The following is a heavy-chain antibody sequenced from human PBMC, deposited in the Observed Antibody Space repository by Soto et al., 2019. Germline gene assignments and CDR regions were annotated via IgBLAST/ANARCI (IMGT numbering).Heavy chain of an antibody. V-gene: IGHV5-10-1*01. CDR3: ARHKAFYYDNSGA. CDR2: IDPSDSYT. Sequence: PGESLKISCKGSGYIFTSYWISWVRQMPGRGLEWMGRIDPSDSYTNYSPSFQGHVTMSADKSINTAYLQWSSLKASDSAMYYCARHKAFYYDNSGAWGQGSLVTVSS. J-gene: IGHJ5*02. D-gene: IGHD3-22*01. CDR1: GYIFTSYW.